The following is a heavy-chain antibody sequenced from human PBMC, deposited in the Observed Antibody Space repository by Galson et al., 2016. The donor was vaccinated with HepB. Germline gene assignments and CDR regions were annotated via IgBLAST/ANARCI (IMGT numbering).Heavy chain of an antibody. CDR1: GYTFTNYA. Sequence: SVKVSCTASGYTFTNYAMHWVRQAPGQRLEWMGWINTGDGSTKYSQKFQCRVIITRDTSASTGYMETSSLTSEDPAVYYCARARVPPYALDVWGQGTTVTVSS. J-gene: IGHJ6*02. CDR2: INTGDGST. CDR3: ARARVPPYALDV. D-gene: IGHD6-6*01. V-gene: IGHV1-3*04.